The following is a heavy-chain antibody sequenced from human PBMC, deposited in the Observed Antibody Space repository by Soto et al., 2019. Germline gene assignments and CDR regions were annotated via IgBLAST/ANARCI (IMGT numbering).Heavy chain of an antibody. D-gene: IGHD7-27*01. CDR2: IYYSWST. J-gene: IGHJ6*02. CDR3: ARVALGNSVYVDV. Sequence: SETLSLTCTVSGGSISSGGYYWSWIRQHPGKGLEWIGYIYYSWSTYYNPSLKSRVTISVDTSKNQFSLKLSSVTAADTAVYYCARVALGNSVYVDVWGQGTTVTVSS. CDR1: GGSISSGGYY. V-gene: IGHV4-31*03.